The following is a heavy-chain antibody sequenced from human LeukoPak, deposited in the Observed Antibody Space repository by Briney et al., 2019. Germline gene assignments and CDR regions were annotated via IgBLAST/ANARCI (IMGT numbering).Heavy chain of an antibody. CDR1: GYTFTSYG. CDR3: ARNYYGSGSYYYFDY. D-gene: IGHD3-10*01. Sequence: ASVKVSCKASGYTFTSYGISWVRQAPGQGLEWMGWISAYNGNTNYAQKLQGRVTMTTDTSTSTAYMELRSLRSDGTAVYYCARNYYGSGSYYYFDYWGQGTLVTVSS. J-gene: IGHJ4*02. CDR2: ISAYNGNT. V-gene: IGHV1-18*01.